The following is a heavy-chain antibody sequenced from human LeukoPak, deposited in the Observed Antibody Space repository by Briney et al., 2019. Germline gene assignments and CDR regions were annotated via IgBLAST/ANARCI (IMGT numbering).Heavy chain of an antibody. Sequence: ASVKVSCKASGYTFTSYDINWVRQATGQGLEWMGWINPNSGGTNFAQKFQGRVTMTSDTSISTAYMELSRLKSDDTAVYYCARVVHGDYVGYNWWSDPWGQGTLVTVSS. D-gene: IGHD1-1*01. CDR3: ARVVHGDYVGYNWWSDP. J-gene: IGHJ5*02. CDR1: GYTFTSYD. CDR2: INPNSGGT. V-gene: IGHV1-2*02.